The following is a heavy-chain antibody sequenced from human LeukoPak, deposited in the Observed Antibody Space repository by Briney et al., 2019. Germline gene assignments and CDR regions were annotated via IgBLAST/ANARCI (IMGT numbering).Heavy chain of an antibody. D-gene: IGHD4-17*01. CDR2: ISGSGGST. V-gene: IGHV3-23*01. CDR1: GFTFSSYA. CDR3: AKDLKTVTIGRLMDV. Sequence: GGSLRLSCAASGFTFSSYAISWVRQAPGKRLEWVSAISGSGGSTYYADSVKGRFTISRDNSKNTLYLQMNSLRAEDTAVYYCAKDLKTVTIGRLMDVWGKGTTVTVSS. J-gene: IGHJ6*03.